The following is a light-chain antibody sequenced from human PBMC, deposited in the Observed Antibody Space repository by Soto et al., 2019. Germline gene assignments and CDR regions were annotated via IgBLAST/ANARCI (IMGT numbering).Light chain of an antibody. CDR1: SSDVGGYNY. V-gene: IGLV2-14*03. CDR2: DVS. J-gene: IGLJ2*01. Sequence: QSALTQPASVSGSPGQSITISCTGTSSDVGGYNYVSWYQHHPGKAPKLMIYDVSNRPSGVSNRFSGSKSGNTASLTISGLQAEYEADYYCSSYANSGTRVFGGGTKLTVL. CDR3: SSYANSGTRV.